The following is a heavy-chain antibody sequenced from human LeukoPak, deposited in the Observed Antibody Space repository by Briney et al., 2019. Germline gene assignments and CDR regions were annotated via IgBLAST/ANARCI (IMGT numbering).Heavy chain of an antibody. CDR1: GGSISSGGYY. J-gene: IGHJ3*02. D-gene: IGHD3-10*01. CDR2: IYYSGST. CDR3: ARDSQLVSEAFDI. V-gene: IGHV4-31*03. Sequence: SETLPLTCTVSGGSISSGGYYWSWIRQHPGKGLEWIGYIYYSGSTYYNPSLKSRVTISVDTSKNQFSLKLSSVTAADTAVYYCARDSQLVSEAFDIWGQGTMVTVSS.